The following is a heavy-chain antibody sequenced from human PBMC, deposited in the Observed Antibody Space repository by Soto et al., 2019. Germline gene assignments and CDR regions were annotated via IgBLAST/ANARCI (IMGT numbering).Heavy chain of an antibody. Sequence: AQVKVSCKAFGYIFKNYGFCCVRQAPGQWLEWMGWISTNNGYTNYAKKFQGRVSMTTDTSTSTAYMELRSMRSDDTVMYYCARDPNRYYYDSSGYNGMEVWGQGTTVTVSS. CDR3: ARDPNRYYYDSSGYNGMEV. V-gene: IGHV1-18*01. CDR1: GYIFKNYG. J-gene: IGHJ6*02. D-gene: IGHD3-22*01. CDR2: ISTNNGYT.